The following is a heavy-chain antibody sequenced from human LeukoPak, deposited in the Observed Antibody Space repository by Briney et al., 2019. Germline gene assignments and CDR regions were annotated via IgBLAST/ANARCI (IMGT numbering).Heavy chain of an antibody. CDR1: GFTVSSNY. Sequence: KSGGSLRLSCAASGFTVSSNYMSWVRQAPGKGLEWVANIKQDGSEKYYVDSVKGRFTISRDNAKNSLYLQMNSLRAEDTAVYYCARHLGRGYSGYDRIEPRGMDVWGQGTTVTVSS. V-gene: IGHV3-7*01. CDR3: ARHLGRGYSGYDRIEPRGMDV. J-gene: IGHJ6*02. D-gene: IGHD5-12*01. CDR2: IKQDGSEK.